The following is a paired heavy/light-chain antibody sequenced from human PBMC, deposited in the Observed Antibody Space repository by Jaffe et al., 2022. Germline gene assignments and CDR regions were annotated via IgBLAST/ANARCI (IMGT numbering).Heavy chain of an antibody. J-gene: IGHJ4*02. CDR1: GFTFSSYG. D-gene: IGHD3-10*01. CDR2: IRYDGSNK. CDR3: AKVNPRGSGSYYNVHTPLDDY. Sequence: QVQLVESGGGVVQPGGSLRLSCAASGFTFSSYGMHWVRQAPGKGLEWVAFIRYDGSNKYYADSVKGRFTISRDNSKNTLYLQMNSLRAEDTAVYYCAKVNPRGSGSYYNVHTPLDDYWGQGTLVTVSS. V-gene: IGHV3-30*02.
Light chain of an antibody. V-gene: IGKV2-30*01. Sequence: DVVMTQSPLSLPVTLGQPASISCRSSQSLVYSDGNTYLNWFQQRPGQSPRRLIYKVSNRDSGVPDRFSGSGSGTDFTLKISRVEAEDVGVYYCMQGTHWPPRLTFGGGTKVEIK. J-gene: IGKJ4*01. CDR3: MQGTHWPPRLT. CDR2: KVS. CDR1: QSLVYSDGNTY.